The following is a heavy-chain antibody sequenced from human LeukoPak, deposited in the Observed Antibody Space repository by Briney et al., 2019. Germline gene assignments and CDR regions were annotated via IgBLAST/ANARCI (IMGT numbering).Heavy chain of an antibody. J-gene: IGHJ6*03. D-gene: IGHD1-26*01. CDR2: ITSGSSYI. Sequence: GGSLRLSCAASGFSFSTYNMNWVRQAPGQRLEWVSSITSGSSYIYYADSVKGRFTISRDNAKSSLYLQMDSLRAEDTAVYYCARDPYSGNYGAYYYYMDVWGKGTTVTVSS. CDR1: GFSFSTYN. CDR3: ARDPYSGNYGAYYYYMDV. V-gene: IGHV3-21*01.